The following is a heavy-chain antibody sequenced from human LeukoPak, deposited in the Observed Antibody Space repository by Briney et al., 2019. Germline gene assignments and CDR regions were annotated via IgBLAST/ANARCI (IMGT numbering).Heavy chain of an antibody. CDR1: GGSISSSNW. J-gene: IGHJ4*02. V-gene: IGHV4-4*02. CDR2: IYHSGST. Sequence: SETLSLTCAVSGGSISSSNWWSWVRPPPGKGLEWIGEIYHSGSTNYNPSLESRVTISVDKSKNQFSLKLSSVTAADTAVYYCARASGSYYFDYWGQGTLVTVSS. D-gene: IGHD1-26*01. CDR3: ARASGSYYFDY.